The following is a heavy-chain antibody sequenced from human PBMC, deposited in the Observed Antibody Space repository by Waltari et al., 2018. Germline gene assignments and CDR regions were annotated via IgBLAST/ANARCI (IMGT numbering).Heavy chain of an antibody. CDR2: IIPSFGTA. CDR3: ARDRLSVPVRDAFDI. D-gene: IGHD3-16*01. J-gene: IGHJ3*02. Sequence: QVQLVQSGAEVKKPGSSVKVSCKASGGTFSSYAISWVRQAPGQGLAWMGGIIPSFGTANYAQKCPGRSTITTDESTITAYMELSSLRSEDTAVYYCARDRLSVPVRDAFDIWGQGTMVTVSS. CDR1: GGTFSSYA. V-gene: IGHV1-69*05.